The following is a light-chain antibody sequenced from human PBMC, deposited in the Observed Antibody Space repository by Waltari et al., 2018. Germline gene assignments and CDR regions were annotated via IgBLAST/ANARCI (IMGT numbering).Light chain of an antibody. CDR1: QGISSW. J-gene: IGKJ4*01. CDR3: QQAASFPLT. Sequence: DIQMTQSPSSVSASVGDRVTSTCRPSQGISSWLAWYQQKPGRAPNLLIYAASSLQSGVPARFSGSGSGTEFTLTISSLQPDDFATYYCQQAASFPLTFGGGTKVEIK. CDR2: AAS. V-gene: IGKV1-12*01.